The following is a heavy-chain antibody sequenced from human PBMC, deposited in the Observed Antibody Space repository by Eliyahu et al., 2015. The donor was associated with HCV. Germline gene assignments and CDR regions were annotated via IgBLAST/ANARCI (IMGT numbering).Heavy chain of an antibody. V-gene: IGHV3-30*18. CDR1: GFLFSTYG. J-gene: IGHJ1*01. Sequence: QVQLVESGGGVVXPGXSXRLSCAASGFLFSTYGMHWVRQAPGKGLAWVALISYDGSIKYYADSVKGRFTISRDNSKNTLYLQMNSLRAEDTAVYYCAKPHNGDLTYFQHWGQGTLVTVSS. CDR2: ISYDGSIK. D-gene: IGHD4-17*01. CDR3: AKPHNGDLTYFQH.